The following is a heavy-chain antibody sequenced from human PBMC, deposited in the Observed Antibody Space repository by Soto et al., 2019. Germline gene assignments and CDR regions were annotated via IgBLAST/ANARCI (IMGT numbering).Heavy chain of an antibody. V-gene: IGHV1-3*01. Sequence: QVQLVQSGAEVKKPGSSVKVSCRASGYTFTTYTLLWVRQAPGQRLEWMAWINPGNGDTKYSQNFQDRVTATRDTSESTAYMEMSSLRSEDTATYYCARKQPGLQIGWAWALDIWGQGTMVTVSS. D-gene: IGHD5-18*01. CDR2: INPGNGDT. CDR3: ARKQPGLQIGWAWALDI. CDR1: GYTFTTYT. J-gene: IGHJ3*02.